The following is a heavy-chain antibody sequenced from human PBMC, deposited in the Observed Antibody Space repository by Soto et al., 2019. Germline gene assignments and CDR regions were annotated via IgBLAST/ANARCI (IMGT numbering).Heavy chain of an antibody. CDR2: MNPGSGDT. J-gene: IGHJ5*02. V-gene: IGHV1-8*01. Sequence: ASVKVSCKASGYSSTNNDVSWVRQATGQGLEWMGWMNPGSGDTGYAQKFQGRVTMTRDISIATAYMELSSLRSDDTAIYYCARMETFGSLNWFDPWGQGTLVTSPQ. CDR3: ARMETFGSLNWFDP. D-gene: IGHD3-16*01. CDR1: GYSSTNND.